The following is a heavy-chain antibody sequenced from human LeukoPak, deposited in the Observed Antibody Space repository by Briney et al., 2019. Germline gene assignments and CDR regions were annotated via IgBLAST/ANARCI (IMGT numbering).Heavy chain of an antibody. CDR2: INSDGSST. CDR1: GFTFNSYW. Sequence: GGSLRLSCAASGFTFNSYWMYWVRQAPGKGLAWVSRINSDGSSTNYADSVKGRFTISRDDAKKTLYLQMNSLRADDTAVYYCARDPPGGSTEFDYWGQGTLVTVSS. D-gene: IGHD1-7*01. CDR3: ARDPPGGSTEFDY. V-gene: IGHV3-74*01. J-gene: IGHJ4*02.